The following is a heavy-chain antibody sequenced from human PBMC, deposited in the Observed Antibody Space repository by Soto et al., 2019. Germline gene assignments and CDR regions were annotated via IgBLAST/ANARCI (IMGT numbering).Heavy chain of an antibody. Sequence: QVQLQESGPGLVKPSQTLSLTCTVSGGSISSGGYYWSWIRQHPGKGLEWIGYIYYSGSTYYNPSLKSRVTISVDTSKNQFSLKLSSVTAADTAVYYCARDKERGMVVGAGYMDVWGKGTTVTVSS. D-gene: IGHD3-22*01. CDR3: ARDKERGMVVGAGYMDV. V-gene: IGHV4-31*03. CDR2: IYYSGST. CDR1: GGSISSGGYY. J-gene: IGHJ6*03.